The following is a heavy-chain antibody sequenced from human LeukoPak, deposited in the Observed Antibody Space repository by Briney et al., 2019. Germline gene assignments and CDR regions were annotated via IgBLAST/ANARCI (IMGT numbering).Heavy chain of an antibody. Sequence: PGGSLRLSCAASGFTFSSYNMNWVRQAPGKGPEWVSSITSSSSYIYYADSVKGRFTISRDNSKNTLYLQMNSLRAEDTAVYYCARARSSYGYGDAFDIWGQGTMVTVSS. CDR3: ARARSSYGYGDAFDI. J-gene: IGHJ3*02. CDR2: ITSSSSYI. CDR1: GFTFSSYN. V-gene: IGHV3-21*01. D-gene: IGHD5-18*01.